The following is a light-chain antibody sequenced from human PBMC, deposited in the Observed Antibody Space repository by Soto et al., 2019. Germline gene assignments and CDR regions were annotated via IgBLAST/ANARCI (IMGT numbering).Light chain of an antibody. Sequence: EIVMTQSPATLSVSPGERATLSYRASQSINSDLAWYQQRPGQAPRFLIYGASARATGIPARFSGSGSGTEFTLTISSLQSEDFAVYYCQQYNDWPRTFGQGTKLEI. V-gene: IGKV3-15*01. CDR2: GAS. J-gene: IGKJ2*01. CDR3: QQYNDWPRT. CDR1: QSINSD.